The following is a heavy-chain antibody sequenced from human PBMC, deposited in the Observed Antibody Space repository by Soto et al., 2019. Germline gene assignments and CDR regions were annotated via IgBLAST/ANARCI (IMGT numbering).Heavy chain of an antibody. CDR1: GFTFSSYA. CDR2: ISSSGPNT. J-gene: IGHJ5*02. CDR3: AKDPQSSGWSYNWFDP. D-gene: IGHD6-19*01. V-gene: IGHV3-23*01. Sequence: QPVGSLRLSGAASGFTFSSYAMSWVRQAPGKGLEWVSTISSSGPNTYYADSVKGRFTISRDNSKNTLYLQMNSLRADDTAVYYCAKDPQSSGWSYNWFDPWGQGTLVTVSS.